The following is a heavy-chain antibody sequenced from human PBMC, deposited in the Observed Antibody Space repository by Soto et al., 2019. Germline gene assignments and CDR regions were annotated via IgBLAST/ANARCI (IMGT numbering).Heavy chain of an antibody. V-gene: IGHV4-31*03. CDR2: IHYIGGATYSP. D-gene: IGHD2-21*01. CDR1: GASIISDGYY. J-gene: IGHJ5*02. Sequence: QVQLQESGPGLVEPSQTLSLICTVSGASIISDGYYWTWIRQHPGKGLEWLGYIHYIGGATYSPPYNPSLKSRIAISVDTSKRLFSLKLTSVSAADTAVYYCARVTTYYQDSIGDQPFHPWGQGTLVTVSS. CDR3: ARVTTYYQDSIGDQPFHP.